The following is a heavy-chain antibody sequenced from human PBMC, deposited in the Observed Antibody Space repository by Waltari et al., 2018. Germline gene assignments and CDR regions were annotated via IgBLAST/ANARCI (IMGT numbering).Heavy chain of an antibody. CDR2: ISNDGSNK. Sequence: QVQLVESGGGVVQPGRSLRLSCAASGFTFSSYAMHWVRQAPGKGLEWVAVISNDGSNKYYADSVKGRFTISRDNSKNTLYLQMNSLRAEDTAVYYCARGGYINWFDPWGQGTLVTVSS. CDR1: GFTFSSYA. J-gene: IGHJ5*02. V-gene: IGHV3-30-3*01. CDR3: ARGGYINWFDP. D-gene: IGHD3-22*01.